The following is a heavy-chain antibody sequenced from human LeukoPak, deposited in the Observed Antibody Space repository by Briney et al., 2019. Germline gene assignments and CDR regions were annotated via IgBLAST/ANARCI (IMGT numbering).Heavy chain of an antibody. CDR1: GGSFSGYY. Sequence: SETLSLTCAVYGGSFSGYYWSWIRQPPGKGLEWIGEINHSGSTYYNPSLKSRVTISVDTSKNQFSLKLSSVTAADTAVYYCARVEFSLFDYWGQGTLVTVSS. V-gene: IGHV4-34*01. D-gene: IGHD3-3*01. CDR2: INHSGST. CDR3: ARVEFSLFDY. J-gene: IGHJ4*02.